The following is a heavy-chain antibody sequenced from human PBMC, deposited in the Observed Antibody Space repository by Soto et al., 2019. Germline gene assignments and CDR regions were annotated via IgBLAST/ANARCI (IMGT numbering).Heavy chain of an antibody. V-gene: IGHV1-69*01. J-gene: IGHJ5*02. CDR2: IIPMFGRT. D-gene: IGHD2-2*01. CDR3: ARGDTHQLLRAWLDP. Sequence: QVQLVQSGAEVKKPGSSVNVSCKASGGTFSSFAFSWVRQAPGQGLEWMGDIIPMFGRTNYAQKFQGRVTITADESTFTAFMELSSLTSDDTAVYYCARGDTHQLLRAWLDPWGQGTLVIVSS. CDR1: GGTFSSFA.